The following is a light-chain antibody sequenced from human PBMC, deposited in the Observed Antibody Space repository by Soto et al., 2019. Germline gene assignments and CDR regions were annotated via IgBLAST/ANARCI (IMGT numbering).Light chain of an antibody. Sequence: QSALTQPRSVSGSPGQSVIISCTGTSRDVGAYNYVSWYQQHPGKAPKLIIYDVSKWPSGVPDRFSGSKSGNTASLTISGLQAEDEADYYCCSSAGSSTVIFGGGTQLTVL. J-gene: IGLJ2*01. CDR2: DVS. CDR1: SRDVGAYNY. V-gene: IGLV2-11*01. CDR3: CSSAGSSTVI.